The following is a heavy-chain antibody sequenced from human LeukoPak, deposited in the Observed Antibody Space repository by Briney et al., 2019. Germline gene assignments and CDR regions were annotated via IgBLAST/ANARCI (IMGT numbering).Heavy chain of an antibody. CDR2: IYYSGST. J-gene: IGHJ3*02. Sequence: SQTLSLTCTVSGGSISSGGYYRSWIRQHPGKGLEWIGYIYYSGSTYYNPSLKSRVTISVDTSKNQFSLKLSSVTAADTAVYYCARDPDYGDYSGAFDIWGQGTMVTVSS. CDR3: ARDPDYGDYSGAFDI. V-gene: IGHV4-31*03. D-gene: IGHD4-17*01. CDR1: GGSISSGGYY.